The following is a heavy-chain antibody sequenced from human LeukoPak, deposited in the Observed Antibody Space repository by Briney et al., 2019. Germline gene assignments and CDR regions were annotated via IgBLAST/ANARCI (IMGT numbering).Heavy chain of an antibody. Sequence: PSETLSLTCTVSGGSISSYYWSWIRQPPGKGLEWIGYIYYSGSTNYNPSLKSRVTISVDTSKNQFSLKLSSVTAADTAVYYCARVSRGGDLTFDYWGQGTLVTVSS. D-gene: IGHD2-21*02. V-gene: IGHV4-59*12. J-gene: IGHJ4*02. CDR2: IYYSGST. CDR1: GGSISSYY. CDR3: ARVSRGGDLTFDY.